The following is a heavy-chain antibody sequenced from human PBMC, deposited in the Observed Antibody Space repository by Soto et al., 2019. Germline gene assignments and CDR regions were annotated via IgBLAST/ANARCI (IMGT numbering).Heavy chain of an antibody. CDR1: GDSVSTNSAA. D-gene: IGHD6-19*01. V-gene: IGHV6-1*01. J-gene: IGHJ4*02. CDR2: TYYRSKWYY. CDR3: ARDPNSSGWFGLDY. Sequence: PSQTLSLTCAISGDSVSTNSAAWNWIRQSPWRGLEWLGRTYYRSKWYYDYAVSVKSRITINPDTSKNQFSLQLSSVTPDDTAVYYCARDPNSSGWFGLDYWGQGTLVTVSS.